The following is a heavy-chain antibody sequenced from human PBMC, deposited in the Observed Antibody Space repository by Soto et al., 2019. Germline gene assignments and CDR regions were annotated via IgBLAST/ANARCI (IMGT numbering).Heavy chain of an antibody. J-gene: IGHJ4*02. CDR2: ISSDGGST. Sequence: GGSLRLSCAASGFTFSSYAMHWVRQAPGKGLEYVSAISSDGGSTCYANSVKGRFTISRDNAKNTLYLQMNSLRAEDTAAYYCARDEARPLGYWGQGTLVTVSS. V-gene: IGHV3-64*04. CDR1: GFTFSSYA. CDR3: ARDEARPLGY. D-gene: IGHD6-6*01.